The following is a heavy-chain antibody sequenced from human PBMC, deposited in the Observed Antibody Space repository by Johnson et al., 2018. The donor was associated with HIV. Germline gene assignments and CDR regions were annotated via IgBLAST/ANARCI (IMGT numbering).Heavy chain of an antibody. D-gene: IGHD1-26*01. Sequence: EKLVESGGDMVQPGRSLRLSCVASGFTFSNAWMSWVRQAPGKGLEWVGRIKSKTDGGTTDYAAPVKGRFTISRDDSKNTLYLQMNSLKTEDTAVYYCTTFKVAPRIKAPTTSKATILLDAFDIWGQGTMVTVSS. V-gene: IGHV3-15*01. J-gene: IGHJ3*02. CDR2: IKSKTDGGTT. CDR1: GFTFSNAW. CDR3: TTFKVAPRIKAPTTSKATILLDAFDI.